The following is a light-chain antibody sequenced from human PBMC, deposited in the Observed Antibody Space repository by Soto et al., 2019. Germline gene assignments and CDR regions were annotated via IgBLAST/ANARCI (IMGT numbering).Light chain of an antibody. J-gene: IGKJ4*01. CDR3: HQYDSSPLT. Sequence: EIVLTQSPGTLSLSPGERATLSCRASQSVSSSYLAWYQQKPGQAPRLLIYGASSRATGIPDRFSGSGSGTDCTLTISRLEPEDFAVYYWHQYDSSPLTFGGGTKVEIK. CDR1: QSVSSSY. CDR2: GAS. V-gene: IGKV3-20*01.